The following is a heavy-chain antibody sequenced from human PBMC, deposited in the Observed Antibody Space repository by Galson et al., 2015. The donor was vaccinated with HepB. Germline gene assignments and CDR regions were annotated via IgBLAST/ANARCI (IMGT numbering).Heavy chain of an antibody. V-gene: IGHV3-30*04. D-gene: IGHD3-10*01. Sequence: SLRLSCAASGFTFSSYAMHWVRQAPGKGLEWVAVISYDGSNKYYADSVKGRFTISRDNSKNTLYLQMNSLRAEDTAVYYCARGYGSGSYYNYYFDYWGQGTLVTVSS. CDR1: GFTFSSYA. CDR3: ARGYGSGSYYNYYFDY. J-gene: IGHJ4*02. CDR2: ISYDGSNK.